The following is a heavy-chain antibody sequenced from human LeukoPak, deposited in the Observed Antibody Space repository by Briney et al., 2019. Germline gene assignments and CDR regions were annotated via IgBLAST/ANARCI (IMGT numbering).Heavy chain of an antibody. V-gene: IGHV3-30*03. Sequence: GGSLRLSCAASGFTFSNYGIHWVRQAPGKGLEWVALISYDGSNKNYAESVRGRFTISRDNSKNTLYLQMDSLRAEDTAVYYCARGIAVAGTFDYWGQGTLVTVSS. CDR2: ISYDGSNK. CDR3: ARGIAVAGTFDY. J-gene: IGHJ4*02. CDR1: GFTFSNYG. D-gene: IGHD6-19*01.